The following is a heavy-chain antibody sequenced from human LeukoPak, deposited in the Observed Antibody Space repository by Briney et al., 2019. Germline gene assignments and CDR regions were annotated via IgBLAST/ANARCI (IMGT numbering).Heavy chain of an antibody. V-gene: IGHV4-39*01. J-gene: IGHJ4*02. D-gene: IGHD6-19*01. CDR2: IFSSGTT. CDR3: ARRNSGWPFDW. CDR1: DGSISSSSHY. Sequence: SETLSLTCSVSDGSISSSSHYWGWIRQPPGKGLEWIGHIFSSGTTYYNPSLQSRVTISADTSKNQFSLKVNSVSAADTAVYYCARRNSGWPFDWWGPGSLVTVSS.